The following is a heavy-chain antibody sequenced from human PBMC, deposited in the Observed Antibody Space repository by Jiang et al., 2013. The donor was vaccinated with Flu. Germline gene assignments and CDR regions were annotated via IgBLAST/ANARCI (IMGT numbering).Heavy chain of an antibody. V-gene: IGHV4-39*07. D-gene: IGHD3-16*01. CDR3: ARQGRGGGSTKSGLFDY. J-gene: IGHJ4*02. CDR2: IYYSGST. Sequence: GLVKPSETLSLTCTVSGGSISSSSYYWGWIRQPPGKGLEWIGSIYYSGSTYYNPSLKSRVTISVDTSKNQFSLKLSSVTAADTAVYYCARQGRGGGSTKSGLFDYWGQGTLVTVSS. CDR1: GGSISSSSYY.